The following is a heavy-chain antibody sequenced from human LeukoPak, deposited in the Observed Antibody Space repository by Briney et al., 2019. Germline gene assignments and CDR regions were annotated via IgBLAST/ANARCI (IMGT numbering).Heavy chain of an antibody. CDR3: WIPYYYGMDV. J-gene: IGHJ6*02. CDR1: GYTLTELS. D-gene: IGHD5-18*01. V-gene: IGHV1-24*01. Sequence: GASVKISCKVSGYTLTELSMHWVRQAPGKGLEWMGGFDPEDGETIYAQKFQGRVTMTEDTSTDTAYMELSSLRSEDTAVYYCWIPYYYGMDVWGQGTTVTVSS. CDR2: FDPEDGET.